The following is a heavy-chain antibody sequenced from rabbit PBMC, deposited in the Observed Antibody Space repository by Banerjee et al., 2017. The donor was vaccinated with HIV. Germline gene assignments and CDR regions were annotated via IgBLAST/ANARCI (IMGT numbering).Heavy chain of an antibody. Sequence: QEQLVESGGGLVQPEGSLTLTCKASGFDFSSNVMCWVRQAPGKGPEWIACIDNGDGSTYYANWVNGRFTISRSTSLNTVTLQMTSLTAADTATYFCARGYDDYDARLDLWGPGTLVTVS. CDR3: ARGYDDYDARLDL. V-gene: IGHV1S47*01. CDR1: GFDFSSNV. J-gene: IGHJ3*01. D-gene: IGHD2-1*01. CDR2: IDNGDGST.